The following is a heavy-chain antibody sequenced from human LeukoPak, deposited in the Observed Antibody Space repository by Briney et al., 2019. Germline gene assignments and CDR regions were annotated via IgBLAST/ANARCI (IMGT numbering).Heavy chain of an antibody. CDR2: ISSSSDII. CDR1: GFTFSTYS. CDR3: SDHPPSDY. V-gene: IGHV3-48*02. D-gene: IGHD1-14*01. Sequence: GGSLRLSCAASGFTFSTYSMNWVRQAPGKGLEWVSYISSSSDIIYYADSVKGRFTISRDNAKNSLYLQMNSLRDEDTAVYYCSDHPPSDYWGQGTLVTVSS. J-gene: IGHJ4*02.